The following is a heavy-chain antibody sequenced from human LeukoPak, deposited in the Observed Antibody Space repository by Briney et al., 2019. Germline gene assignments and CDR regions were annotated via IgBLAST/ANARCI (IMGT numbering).Heavy chain of an antibody. CDR1: GYTFTGYY. CDR2: INPNSGGT. CDR3: ARKDTAMVTDAFDI. J-gene: IGHJ3*02. V-gene: IGHV1-2*04. Sequence: GASVKVSCKASGYTFTGYYMHWVRQAPGQGLEWMGWINPNSGGTNYAQKFRGWVTMTRDTSISTAYMELSRLRSDDTAVYYCARKDTAMVTDAFDIWGQGTMVTVSS. D-gene: IGHD5-18*01.